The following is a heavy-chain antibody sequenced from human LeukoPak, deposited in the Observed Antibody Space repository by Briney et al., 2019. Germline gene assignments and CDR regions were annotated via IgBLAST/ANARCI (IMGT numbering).Heavy chain of an antibody. CDR3: AKDAPIEGYFDY. CDR1: GFTFSSYA. J-gene: IGHJ4*02. Sequence: GRSLRLSCAASGFTFSSYAMHWVRQAPGKGLEWVAVISYDGSNKYYADSVKGRFTISRDNSKNTLYLQMNSLRAEDTAVYYCAKDAPIEGYFDYWGQGTLVTVSS. CDR2: ISYDGSNK. V-gene: IGHV3-30-3*01. D-gene: IGHD1-26*01.